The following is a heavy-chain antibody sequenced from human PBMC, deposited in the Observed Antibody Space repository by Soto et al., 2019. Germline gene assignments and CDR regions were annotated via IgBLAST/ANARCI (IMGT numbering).Heavy chain of an antibody. J-gene: IGHJ3*02. Sequence: QVQLMQSGAEVKKPGSSVKVSCKASGGTFSSYAFNWVRQAPGQGLEWLGGIIPMFGTANYAQKFQGRVTIIADGSTSTAYRELSSLRSEDTAVYYCARDREDVGGSYFDAFDIWGQGTMVTVSS. CDR3: ARDREDVGGSYFDAFDI. V-gene: IGHV1-69*12. CDR1: GGTFSSYA. CDR2: IIPMFGTA. D-gene: IGHD2-15*01.